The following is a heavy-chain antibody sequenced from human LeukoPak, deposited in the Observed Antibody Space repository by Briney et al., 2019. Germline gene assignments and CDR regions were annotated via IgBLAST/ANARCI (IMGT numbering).Heavy chain of an antibody. D-gene: IGHD5-18*01. Sequence: GASVKVSCKASGYTFTSYGISWVRQAPGQGLEWMGWISAYNGNTNYAQKLQGRVTMTTDTSTSTAYMELRSLRSDDTAVYYCARVFAGGIQLWLPNWFGPWGQGTLVTVSS. CDR3: ARVFAGGIQLWLPNWFGP. CDR1: GYTFTSYG. CDR2: ISAYNGNT. V-gene: IGHV1-18*01. J-gene: IGHJ5*02.